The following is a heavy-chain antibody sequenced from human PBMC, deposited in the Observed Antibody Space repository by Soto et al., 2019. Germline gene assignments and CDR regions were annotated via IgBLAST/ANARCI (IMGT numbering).Heavy chain of an antibody. CDR1: GGSISTPGYS. J-gene: IGHJ5*02. D-gene: IGHD5-12*01. CDR3: ARGAVVDVVAAFKRELDP. CDR2: VYHNGNA. Sequence: TLSLTCTVSGGSISTPGYSWSWIRQPPGKAPEWIGYVYHNGNAYPKPSLKSRVTISLDGAKNQFSLKMTSVTAADTGVYFCARGAVVDVVAAFKRELDPWGPGVLVSVSS. V-gene: IGHV4-30-2*01.